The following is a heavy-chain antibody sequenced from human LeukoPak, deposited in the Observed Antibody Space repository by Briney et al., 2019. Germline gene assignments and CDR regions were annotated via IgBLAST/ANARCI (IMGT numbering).Heavy chain of an antibody. Sequence: SGGSLRLSCAASGFNFSSYGMHWVRQAPGKGLEWVAVIWYDGSNKYYADSVKGRFTISRDNSEHTLYLRMSSLRAEDTAVYYCARGPYDSSGYSADIWGQGTMVTVSS. CDR1: GFNFSSYG. D-gene: IGHD3-22*01. CDR3: ARGPYDSSGYSADI. J-gene: IGHJ3*02. CDR2: IWYDGSNK. V-gene: IGHV3-33*08.